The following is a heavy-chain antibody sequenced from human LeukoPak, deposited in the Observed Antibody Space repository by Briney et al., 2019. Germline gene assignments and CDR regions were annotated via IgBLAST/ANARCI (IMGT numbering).Heavy chain of an antibody. D-gene: IGHD3-3*02. J-gene: IGHJ4*02. CDR3: ARAGPIFGVVIHDY. Sequence: PSETLSLTCAVYGGSFSGYYWSWIRQPPGKGLEWIGEINHSGSTNYNPSLKSRVTISVDTSKNQFSLKLSSVTAADTTVYYCARAGPIFGVVIHDYWGQGALVTVSS. CDR1: GGSFSGYY. V-gene: IGHV4-34*01. CDR2: INHSGST.